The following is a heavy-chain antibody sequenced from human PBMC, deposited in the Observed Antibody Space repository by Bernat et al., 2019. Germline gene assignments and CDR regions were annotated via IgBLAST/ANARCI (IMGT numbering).Heavy chain of an antibody. CDR1: GFSFRTYG. D-gene: IGHD3-3*01. J-gene: IGHJ4*02. CDR3: AEDWSFYRNFDY. Sequence: QVQLVESGGGVVQPGRSLRLSCAASGFSFRTYGMHWVRQAPGKGLEWVAVIWYDGSNKYYADSVKGRFTISRDNSKNTLYLQMNSLRAEDTAVYYFAEDWSFYRNFDYWGQGTLVTVSS. CDR2: IWYDGSNK. V-gene: IGHV3-33*06.